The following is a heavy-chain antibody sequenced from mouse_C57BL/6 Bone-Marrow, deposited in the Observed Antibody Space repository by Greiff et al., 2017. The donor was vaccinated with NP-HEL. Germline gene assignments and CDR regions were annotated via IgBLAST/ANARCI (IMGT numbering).Heavy chain of an antibody. D-gene: IGHD1-1*01. CDR2: IYPGGGYT. CDR3: ALTTEGYFDY. J-gene: IGHJ2*01. Sequence: QVQLQQSGAELVRPGTSVKMSCKASGYTFTNYWIGWAKPRPGHGLEWIGDIYPGGGYTNYNEKFKGKATLTADKSSSTAYMQFSSLTSEDSAIYYCALTTEGYFDYWGQGTTLTVSS. V-gene: IGHV1-63*01. CDR1: GYTFTNYW.